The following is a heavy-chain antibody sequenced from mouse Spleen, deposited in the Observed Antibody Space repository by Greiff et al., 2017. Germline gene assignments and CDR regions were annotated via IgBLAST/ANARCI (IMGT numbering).Heavy chain of an antibody. V-gene: IGHV1-82*01. D-gene: IGHD2-12*01. Sequence: VQLQQSGPELVKPGASVKISCKASGYAFSSSWMNWVKQRPGKGLEWIGRIYPGDGDTNYNGKFKGKATLTADKSSSTAYMQLSSLTSEDSAVYFCARRCYYYFDYWGQGTTLTVSS. J-gene: IGHJ2*01. CDR3: ARRCYYYFDY. CDR1: GYAFSSSW. CDR2: IYPGDGDT.